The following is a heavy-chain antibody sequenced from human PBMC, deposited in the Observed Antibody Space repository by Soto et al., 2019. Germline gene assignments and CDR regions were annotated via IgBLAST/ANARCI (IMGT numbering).Heavy chain of an antibody. Sequence: QVQLVQSRAEVKKPGASVNVSCKASGYTFTDYYKYWLRQAPGHGLEWMGWINPNSGATNYAHNFQGRVTMTRDTSIRAAYMELSRLSSDDTAVYYCAKDQGGYMVSGMDVWGQGTTVTVSS. CDR3: AKDQGGYMVSGMDV. CDR1: GYTFTDYY. V-gene: IGHV1-2*02. J-gene: IGHJ6*02. D-gene: IGHD2-2*02. CDR2: INPNSGAT.